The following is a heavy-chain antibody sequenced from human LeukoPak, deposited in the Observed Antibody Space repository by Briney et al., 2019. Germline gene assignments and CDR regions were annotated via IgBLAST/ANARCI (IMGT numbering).Heavy chain of an antibody. Sequence: RPGGSLRLSCAASGFTFDDYGMSWVRQAPGRGLEWVSGINWNGGSTGYADSVKGRFTISRDNAKNSLYLQMNSLRAEDTALYYCARVQGYCSSTSCYFDHWGQGALVTVSS. CDR1: GFTFDDYG. CDR3: ARVQGYCSSTSCYFDH. CDR2: INWNGGST. J-gene: IGHJ4*02. V-gene: IGHV3-20*04. D-gene: IGHD2-2*01.